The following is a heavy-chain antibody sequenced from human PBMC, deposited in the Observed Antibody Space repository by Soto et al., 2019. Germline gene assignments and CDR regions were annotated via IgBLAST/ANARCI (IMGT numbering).Heavy chain of an antibody. CDR2: LRGNGAGI. CDR1: GFTFSSFA. V-gene: IGHV3-23*01. D-gene: IGHD6-19*01. CDR3: AKEKVPGTLLLEF. Sequence: DVHLLESGGDLVQPGGSLRISCGASGFTFSSFAMSWVRQAPGKGLEWVSSLRGNGAGIYYADSVKGRFTVSRDNSRNTLFLQMDSLRGDDTAVYYCAKEKVPGTLLLEFWGRGTLVTVSS. J-gene: IGHJ4*02.